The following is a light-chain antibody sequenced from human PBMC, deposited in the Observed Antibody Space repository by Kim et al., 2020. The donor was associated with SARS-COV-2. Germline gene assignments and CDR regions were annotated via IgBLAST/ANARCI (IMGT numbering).Light chain of an antibody. J-gene: IGLJ3*02. CDR1: ASSIGAGYE. V-gene: IGLV1-40*01. Sequence: VTISCAWTASSIGAGYEVLWYHQLHPTPPNLLIDANTNRPSGVPARLSCSKSGTSASLAITGLQAEDEADYYCQSYDYNLSDWVFGGGTKLTVL. CDR3: QSYDYNLSDWV. CDR2: ANT.